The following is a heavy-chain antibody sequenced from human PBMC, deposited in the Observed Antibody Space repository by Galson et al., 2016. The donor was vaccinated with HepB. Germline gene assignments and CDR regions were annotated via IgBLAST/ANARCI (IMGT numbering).Heavy chain of an antibody. J-gene: IGHJ4*02. CDR3: AKERLGRRIFYY. CDR2: ISTRHTT. D-gene: IGHD3-9*01. CDR1: GFVFSNFG. V-gene: IGHV3-23*01. Sequence: SLRLSCAASGFVFSNFGLSWVRQAPGKGLEWVASISTRHTTYYSDSVQGRFTISRDNSNNTLYLQMNGLRAEDTAVYYCAKERLGRRIFYYWGQGTLLTVSS.